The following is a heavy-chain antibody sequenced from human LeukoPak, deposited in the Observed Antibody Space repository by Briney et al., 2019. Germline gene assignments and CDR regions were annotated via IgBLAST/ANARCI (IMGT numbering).Heavy chain of an antibody. CDR2: IFRNGNT. V-gene: IGHV3-53*01. CDR3: AGAPTPTDYDTSLDY. CDR1: GFTVSANY. Sequence: GGSLRLSCAASGFTVSANYMTWVRQAPGKGLEWVSVIFRNGNTYYTDSVKGRFTISRDNPSNTLYLQMNTLRAEDTAVYYCAGAPTPTDYDTSLDYWGQGTLVTVSS. D-gene: IGHD3-22*01. J-gene: IGHJ4*02.